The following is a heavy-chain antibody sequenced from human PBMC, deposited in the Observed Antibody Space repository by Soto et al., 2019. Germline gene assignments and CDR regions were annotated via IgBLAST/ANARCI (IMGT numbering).Heavy chain of an antibody. CDR2: IIPIFGTA. Sequence: WASVKVSCKASGGTFSSYAISWVRQAPGQGLEWMGGIIPIFGTANYAQKFQGRVTITADESTSTAYMELSSLRSEDTAVYYCVVGPPAMVGVRWFDPWGQGTLVTVSS. CDR3: VVGPPAMVGVRWFDP. CDR1: GGTFSSYA. V-gene: IGHV1-69*13. J-gene: IGHJ5*02. D-gene: IGHD5-18*01.